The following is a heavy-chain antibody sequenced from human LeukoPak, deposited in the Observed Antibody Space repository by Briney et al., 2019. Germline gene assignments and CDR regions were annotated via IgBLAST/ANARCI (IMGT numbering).Heavy chain of an antibody. J-gene: IGHJ6*02. CDR2: IYYSGST. D-gene: IGHD2-15*01. V-gene: IGHV4-59*01. CDR1: GDSISSYY. Sequence: SETLSLTCTVSGDSISSYYWSWIRQSPGKGLEWIGYIYYSGSTNYNPSLKSRVTISVDTSKNQFSLKLSSVTAADTAVYYCARXDCSGXSCSEYVWGXGTXVXVSS. CDR3: ARXDCSGXSCSEYV.